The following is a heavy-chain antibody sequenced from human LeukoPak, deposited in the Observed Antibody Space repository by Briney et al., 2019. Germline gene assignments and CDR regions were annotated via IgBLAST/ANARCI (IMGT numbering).Heavy chain of an antibody. J-gene: IGHJ4*02. CDR1: GFTFSNYS. CDR3: ARDQGEPFFDY. Sequence: PGGSLRLSCAASGFTFSNYSMNWVRQAPGKGLEWVSSISSSSSHIYYADSVKGRFTFSSDNAKNSLYLQMNSLRVEDTAVYYCARDQGEPFFDYWGQGTLVTVSS. CDR2: ISSSSSHI. D-gene: IGHD1-14*01. V-gene: IGHV3-21*01.